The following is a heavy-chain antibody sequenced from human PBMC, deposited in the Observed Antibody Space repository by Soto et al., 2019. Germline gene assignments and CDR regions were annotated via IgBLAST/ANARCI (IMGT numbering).Heavy chain of an antibody. D-gene: IGHD2-15*01. CDR2: IHYSGST. CDR3: ASTKDETLYFDY. Sequence: SETLPLTCSVSGDSISISSYYWGWVRQPPGKGLEWIGSIHYSGSTHYNPSLQSRVTISGDASKKQFSLKLGSVTAADTAMYYCASTKDETLYFDYWGQGNLVTVSS. V-gene: IGHV4-39*01. CDR1: GDSISISSYY. J-gene: IGHJ4*02.